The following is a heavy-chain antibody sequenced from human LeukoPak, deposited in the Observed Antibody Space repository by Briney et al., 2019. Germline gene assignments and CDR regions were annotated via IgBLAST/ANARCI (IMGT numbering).Heavy chain of an antibody. CDR2: INHSGST. Sequence: SETLSLTCAVYGGSFSGYYWSWIRQPPGKGLEWIGEINHSGSTNYNPSLKSRVTISVDTSKNQFSLKLSSVTAADTAVYYCARRKRGGDGPNGSFYYFDYWGQGTLVTVSS. D-gene: IGHD5-24*01. CDR1: GGSFSGYY. V-gene: IGHV4-34*01. J-gene: IGHJ4*02. CDR3: ARRKRGGDGPNGSFYYFDY.